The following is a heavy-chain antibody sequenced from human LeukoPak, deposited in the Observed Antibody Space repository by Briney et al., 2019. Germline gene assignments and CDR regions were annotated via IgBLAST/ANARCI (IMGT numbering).Heavy chain of an antibody. D-gene: IGHD3-22*01. CDR1: GFTFSSYG. CDR3: ARQIAYYYDSSGYYTTDY. Sequence: GGSLRLSCAASGFTFSSYGMHWVRQAPGKGLEWVAIIYYDGSDKYYADSVEGRFTISRDNSKDTLYLQMNSLRAEDTAVYYCARQIAYYYDSSGYYTTDYWGQGTLVTVSS. J-gene: IGHJ4*02. CDR2: IYYDGSDK. V-gene: IGHV3-33*01.